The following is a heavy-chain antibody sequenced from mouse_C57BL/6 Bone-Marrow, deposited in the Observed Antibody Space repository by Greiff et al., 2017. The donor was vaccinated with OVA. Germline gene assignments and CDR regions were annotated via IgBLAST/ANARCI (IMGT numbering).Heavy chain of an antibody. V-gene: IGHV10-3*01. Sequence: VKDKLTISRDKSQSTLYLQMNNLKTEDTAMYYCVRDEDDYFNYAMDYWGQGTSVTVSS. CDR3: VRDEDDYFNYAMDY. J-gene: IGHJ4*01. D-gene: IGHD2-4*01.